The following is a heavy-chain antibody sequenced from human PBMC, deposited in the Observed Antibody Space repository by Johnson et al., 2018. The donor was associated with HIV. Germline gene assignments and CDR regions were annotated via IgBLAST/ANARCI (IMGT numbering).Heavy chain of an antibody. D-gene: IGHD1-7*01. CDR1: GFTFSSYA. Sequence: QVQLVESGGGVVQPGRSLRLSCAASGFTFSSYAMHWVRQAPGKGLEWVAVISYDGSTKYYADSVKGRFTISRDNSKNTLYLQMNSLRAEDTAVYYCAREDQNWNYDHAFDIWGQGTMVTVSS. J-gene: IGHJ3*02. CDR2: ISYDGSTK. V-gene: IGHV3-30*04. CDR3: AREDQNWNYDHAFDI.